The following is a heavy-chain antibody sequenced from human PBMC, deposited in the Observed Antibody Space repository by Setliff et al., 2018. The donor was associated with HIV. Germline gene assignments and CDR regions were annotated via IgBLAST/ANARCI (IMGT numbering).Heavy chain of an antibody. Sequence: GGSLRLSCAASGFAFGSFAMSWIRQAPGKALEWVSSITDDGLSTFYAGSVRGRFTLSRDNSRNTLYLQMNSLRAEDTALYYCARVDAISGYYLYWGQGTLVTVSS. CDR1: GFAFGSFA. CDR2: ITDDGLST. V-gene: IGHV3-23*01. CDR3: ARVDAISGYYLY. D-gene: IGHD3-22*01. J-gene: IGHJ4*02.